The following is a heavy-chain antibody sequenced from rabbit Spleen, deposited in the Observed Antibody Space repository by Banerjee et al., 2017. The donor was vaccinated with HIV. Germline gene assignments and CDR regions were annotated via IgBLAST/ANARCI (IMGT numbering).Heavy chain of an antibody. Sequence: QEQLVESGGGLVQPEGSLTLTCTASGFSFSSSYYMCWVRQAPGKGLEWIGCIYAGSSGSTYSATWAKGRFTVSKTSSTTVTLQMTTLTAADTATYFCARDAGTSFSTYGMDLWGPGTLVTVS. V-gene: IGHV1S45*01. CDR1: GFSFSSSYY. J-gene: IGHJ6*01. CDR2: IYAGSSGST. D-gene: IGHD4-2*01. CDR3: ARDAGTSFSTYGMDL.